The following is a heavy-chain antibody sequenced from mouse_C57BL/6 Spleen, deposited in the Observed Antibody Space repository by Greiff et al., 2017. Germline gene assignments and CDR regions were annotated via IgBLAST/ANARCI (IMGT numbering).Heavy chain of an antibody. V-gene: IGHV1-15*01. CDR3: SRGRWSLGGFAY. CDR1: GYTFTAYE. Sequence: QVQLQQSGAELVRPGASVTLSCKASGYTFTAYEMHWVKQTPVHGLEWIGAIDPETGGTASNQKFKGKAKLTADKSSSTAYMELRSLTSEDSDVYYCSRGRWSLGGFAYWGQGTLVTVSA. J-gene: IGHJ3*01. D-gene: IGHD2-3*01. CDR2: IDPETGGT.